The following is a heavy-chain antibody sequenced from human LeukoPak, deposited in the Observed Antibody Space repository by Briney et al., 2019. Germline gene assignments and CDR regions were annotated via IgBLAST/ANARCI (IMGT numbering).Heavy chain of an antibody. Sequence: GGSLRLSCADSRFTFSNYWMSWVRQAPGKGLEWVANIKEDGSKKYYVDSVEGRFTISRDNAKNSLYLQMNSLRAEDTAMYYCARDGRGGYLDNWGQGTLVTVSS. D-gene: IGHD3-16*01. CDR3: ARDGRGGYLDN. CDR1: RFTFSNYW. J-gene: IGHJ4*02. CDR2: IKEDGSKK. V-gene: IGHV3-7*01.